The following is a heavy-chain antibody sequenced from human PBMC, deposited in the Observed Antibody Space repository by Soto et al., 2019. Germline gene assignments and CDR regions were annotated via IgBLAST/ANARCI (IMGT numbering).Heavy chain of an antibody. Sequence: SETLSLTCIVSGGSIRSYYWTWIRQPPGKGLEWLGYIFYSGSTFYNHSLKSRVTISIHTSKSQFSLQLTSVTAADTAVYYCARGAADTAMVDSWGKGTLVTVSP. V-gene: IGHV4-59*01. D-gene: IGHD5-18*01. CDR3: ARGAADTAMVDS. J-gene: IGHJ4*02. CDR2: IFYSGST. CDR1: GGSIRSYY.